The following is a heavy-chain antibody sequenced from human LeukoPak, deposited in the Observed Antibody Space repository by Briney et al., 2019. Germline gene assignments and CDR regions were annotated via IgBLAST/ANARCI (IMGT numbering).Heavy chain of an antibody. J-gene: IGHJ4*02. CDR3: ARDDLRGSYDFWSGFYDY. V-gene: IGHV3-23*01. Sequence: GGSLRLSCAASGFTFSSYAMSWVRQAPGKGLEWVSAISGSGGSTYYADSVKGRFTISRDNAKNSLYLQMNSLRAEDTAVYYCARDDLRGSYDFWSGFYDYWGQGTLDTVSS. D-gene: IGHD3-3*01. CDR1: GFTFSSYA. CDR2: ISGSGGST.